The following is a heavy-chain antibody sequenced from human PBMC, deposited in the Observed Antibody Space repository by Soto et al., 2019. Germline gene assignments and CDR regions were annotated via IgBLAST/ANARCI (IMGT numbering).Heavy chain of an antibody. CDR2: ISGSGGST. CDR1: GFTFSSYA. CDR3: AKALTGYYEINDY. D-gene: IGHD3-9*01. Sequence: EVQRLESGGGLVQPGGSLRLSCAASGFTFSSYAMSWFRQAPGKGLEWVSAISGSGGSTYYADSVKGRFTISRDNSKNTLYLQMNSLRAEDTAVYYCAKALTGYYEINDYWGQGTLVTVSS. V-gene: IGHV3-23*01. J-gene: IGHJ4*02.